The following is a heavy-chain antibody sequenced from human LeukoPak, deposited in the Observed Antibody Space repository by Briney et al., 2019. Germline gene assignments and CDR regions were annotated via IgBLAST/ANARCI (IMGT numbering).Heavy chain of an antibody. CDR3: AREGSSGYYPY. CDR2: ISYDGSEK. Sequence: SGGSLRLSCAASGFTFSSYPMHWVRQAPGKGLEWVAVISYDGSEKHYADPVKGRFTTSRDNSKNTLDLQMNSLRAEDTAVYYCAREGSSGYYPYWGQGILVTVSS. D-gene: IGHD3-22*01. V-gene: IGHV3-30-3*01. CDR1: GFTFSSYP. J-gene: IGHJ4*02.